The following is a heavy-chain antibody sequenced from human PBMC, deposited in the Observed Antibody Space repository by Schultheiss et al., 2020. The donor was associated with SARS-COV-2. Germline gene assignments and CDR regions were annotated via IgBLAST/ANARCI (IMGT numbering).Heavy chain of an antibody. CDR3: ARVGSSSWYEYFQH. Sequence: SQTLSLTCTVSGGSISSYYWSWIRQPAGKGLEWIGNIFYSGSTNYNPSLKSRVTMSIDTSKNQFSLKLSSVTAADTAVYYCARVGSSSWYEYFQHWGQGTLVTVSS. D-gene: IGHD6-13*01. CDR1: GGSISSYY. V-gene: IGHV4-4*07. J-gene: IGHJ1*01. CDR2: IFYSGST.